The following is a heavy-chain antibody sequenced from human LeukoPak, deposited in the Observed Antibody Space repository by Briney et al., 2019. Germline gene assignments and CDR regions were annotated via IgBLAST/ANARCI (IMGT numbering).Heavy chain of an antibody. D-gene: IGHD6-13*01. V-gene: IGHV3-33*01. J-gene: IGHJ6*02. CDR3: ARVELVVGYYYGMDV. CDR2: IWYDGSNK. Sequence: GGSLRLSCAASGFTFSSYGMHWVRQAPGKGLEWVAVIWYDGSNKYYADSVKGRFTISRDNSKNTLYLQMNSLRAKDTAVYYCARVELVVGYYYGMDVWGQGTTVTVSS. CDR1: GFTFSSYG.